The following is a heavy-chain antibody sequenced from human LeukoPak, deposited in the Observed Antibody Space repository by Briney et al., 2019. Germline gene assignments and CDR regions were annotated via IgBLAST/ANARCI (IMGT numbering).Heavy chain of an antibody. CDR3: ARVFHRVVGNDY. CDR1: GYTFTGYY. Sequence: ASVKVSCKASGYTFTGYYMHWVRQAPGQGLEWMGWISAYNGNTDYAQKFQGRVTMTTDTSTNAAYMDLRSLRSDDTAVYYCARVFHRVVGNDYWGQGTLVTVSS. CDR2: ISAYNGNT. D-gene: IGHD6-19*01. V-gene: IGHV1-18*04. J-gene: IGHJ4*02.